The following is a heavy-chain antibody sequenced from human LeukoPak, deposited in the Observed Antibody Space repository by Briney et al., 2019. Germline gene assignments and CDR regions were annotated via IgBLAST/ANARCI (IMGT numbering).Heavy chain of an antibody. CDR3: ARDPYSGYDLQALDY. CDR1: GFTFSSYS. J-gene: IGHJ4*02. D-gene: IGHD5-12*01. Sequence: GGSLRLSCAASGFTFSSYSMNWVRQAPGKGLEWVSSISSSSSYIYYADSVKGRFTISRGSAKNSLYLQMNSLRVEDTAVYYCARDPYSGYDLQALDYWGQGTLVTVSS. V-gene: IGHV3-21*01. CDR2: ISSSSSYI.